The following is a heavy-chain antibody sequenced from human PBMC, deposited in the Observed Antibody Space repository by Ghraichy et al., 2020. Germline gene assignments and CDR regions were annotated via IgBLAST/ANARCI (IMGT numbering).Heavy chain of an antibody. CDR2: IYYSGST. CDR3: ASSGSSLGEYYFDY. J-gene: IGHJ4*02. D-gene: IGHD1-26*01. V-gene: IGHV4-39*01. Sequence: SETLSLTCTVSGGSISSSSYYWGWIRQSPGKGLEWIGSIYYSGSTYYNPSLKSRVTISVDTFKNQFSLKVRSVTAADTAVYNCASSGSSLGEYYFDYWGQGTLVTVSS. CDR1: GGSISSSSYY.